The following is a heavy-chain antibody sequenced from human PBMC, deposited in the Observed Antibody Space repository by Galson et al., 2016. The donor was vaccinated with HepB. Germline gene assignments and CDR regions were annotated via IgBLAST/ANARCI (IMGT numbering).Heavy chain of an antibody. CDR3: ATTYNRANTWPLHFES. CDR1: GFNFRSYV. D-gene: IGHD5-24*01. Sequence: SLRLSCAASGFNFRSYVMTWVRQAPGKGLEWVAGISGSSGTTRYADSVKGRCTISRDNSKNTLFLLFNILRAEDTAIYFCATTYNRANTWPLHFESWGQGALVTVSS. CDR2: ISGSSGTT. J-gene: IGHJ4*02. V-gene: IGHV3-23*01.